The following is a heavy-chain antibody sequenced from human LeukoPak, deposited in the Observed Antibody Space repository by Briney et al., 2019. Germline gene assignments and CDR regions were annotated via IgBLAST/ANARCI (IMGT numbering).Heavy chain of an antibody. CDR3: AKNHNGVVSSWYGGDY. V-gene: IGHV3-48*04. Sequence: PGGSLRLSCAASGFTFSSYSMNWVRQVPGKGLEWISYISKSTTSIYYADSVKGRFTVSRDNAKNFLYLQMNSLRAEDTAVYYCAKNHNGVVSSWYGGDYWGQGTLVTVSS. CDR2: ISKSTTSI. CDR1: GFTFSSYS. J-gene: IGHJ4*02. D-gene: IGHD6-13*01.